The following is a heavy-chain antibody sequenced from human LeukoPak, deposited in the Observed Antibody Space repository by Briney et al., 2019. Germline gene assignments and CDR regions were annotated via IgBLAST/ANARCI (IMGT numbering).Heavy chain of an antibody. CDR3: ARVYSGSYYLAFDV. D-gene: IGHD1-26*01. V-gene: IGHV4-59*01. CDR1: GGSISSYY. J-gene: IGHJ3*01. Sequence: SETLSLTCTVSGGSISSYYWSWIRQPPGKGLEWIGYIYYSGSTNYNPSLKSRVTISVDTSKNQFSLKLSSVTAADTAVYYCARVYSGSYYLAFDVWGQGTMVTVSS. CDR2: IYYSGST.